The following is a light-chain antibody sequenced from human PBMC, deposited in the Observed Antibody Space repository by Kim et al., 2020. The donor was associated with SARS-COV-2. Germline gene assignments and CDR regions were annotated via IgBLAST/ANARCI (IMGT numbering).Light chain of an antibody. CDR1: QSMSSH. CDR3: QQSYITPFT. V-gene: IGKV1-39*01. J-gene: IGKJ3*01. Sequence: GDRVTIPCRTAQSMSSHLNWYQQKPGRAPKLLSSAASTLQGGVPSRFSGSGSETDFTLTISSLQPEDFATYFCQQSYITPFTFGPGTKVDIK. CDR2: AAS.